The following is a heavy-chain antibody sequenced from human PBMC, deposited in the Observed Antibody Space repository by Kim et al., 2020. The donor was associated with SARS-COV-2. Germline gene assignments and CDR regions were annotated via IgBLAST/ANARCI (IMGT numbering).Heavy chain of an antibody. CDR2: IIPILGIA. J-gene: IGHJ5*01. D-gene: IGHD3-3*01. V-gene: IGHV1-69*04. CDR1: GGTFSSYA. Sequence: SVTVSCKASGGTFSSYAISWVRQAPGQGLEWMGRIIPILGIANYAQKFQGRVTITADKSTSTAYMELSSLRSEDTAVYYCARERGYDFWSGPSHSSGWF. CDR3: ARERGYDFWSGPSHSSGWF.